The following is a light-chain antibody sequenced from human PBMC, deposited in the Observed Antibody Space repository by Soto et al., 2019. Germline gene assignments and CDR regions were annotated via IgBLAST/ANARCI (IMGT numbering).Light chain of an antibody. V-gene: IGKV1-12*01. CDR1: QRVSTW. CDR3: QQAHSFPFT. CDR2: AAS. Sequence: DIQMTQSPCSVSASVGDRVTISCRASQRVSTWLAWYQQKPGKAPKLLIYAASRLQSGVPSRFSGSGSGTDFILTISSLQPEDFATYYRQQAHSFPFTFGPGTKVDIK. J-gene: IGKJ3*01.